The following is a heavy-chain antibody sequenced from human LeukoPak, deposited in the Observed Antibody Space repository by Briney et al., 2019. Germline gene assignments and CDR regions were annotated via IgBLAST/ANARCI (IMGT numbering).Heavy chain of an antibody. CDR1: GYTFTSYG. V-gene: IGHV1-18*01. Sequence: ASVKVSCKASGYTFTSYGISWVRQAPGQGLEWMGWISAYNGNTSYAQKLQGRVTMTTDTSTSTAYMELGSLRSDDTAVYYCARGDTPYYYDSSGQTSGIDYWGQGTLVTVSS. J-gene: IGHJ4*02. D-gene: IGHD3-22*01. CDR2: ISAYNGNT. CDR3: ARGDTPYYYDSSGQTSGIDY.